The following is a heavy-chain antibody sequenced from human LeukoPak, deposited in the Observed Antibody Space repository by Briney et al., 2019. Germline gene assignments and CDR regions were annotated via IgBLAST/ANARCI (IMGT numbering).Heavy chain of an antibody. V-gene: IGHV4-59*08. CDR1: GGSISSYY. Sequence: SETLSLTCTVSGGSISSYYWSWIRQPPGKGLEWIGYIYYSGSTNYNPSLKSRVTISVDTSKNQFSLKLSSVTAADTAVYYRARLPRNYYDSSGYYGFDYWGQGTLVTVSS. CDR2: IYYSGST. D-gene: IGHD3-22*01. J-gene: IGHJ4*02. CDR3: ARLPRNYYDSSGYYGFDY.